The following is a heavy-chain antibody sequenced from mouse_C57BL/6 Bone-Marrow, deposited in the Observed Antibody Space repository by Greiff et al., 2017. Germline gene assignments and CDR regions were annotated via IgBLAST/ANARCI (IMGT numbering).Heavy chain of an antibody. CDR1: GYTFTSYW. V-gene: IGHV1-50*01. Sequence: QVQLQQPGAELVKPGASVKLSCKASGYTFTSYWMQWVKQRPGQGLEWIGEIYPSDSYTNYTQKFKGKATLTVDTSSSTAYMQLSSLTSEDSAVYYCAKDGTGDYWGQGTTLTVSS. CDR2: IYPSDSYT. CDR3: AKDGTGDY. D-gene: IGHD4-1*01. J-gene: IGHJ2*01.